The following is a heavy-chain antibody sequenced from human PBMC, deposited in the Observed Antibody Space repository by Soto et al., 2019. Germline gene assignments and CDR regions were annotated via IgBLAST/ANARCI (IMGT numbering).Heavy chain of an antibody. CDR3: ARGDTLTTYWNAFDI. Sequence: EGQLLESGGGLVQPGGSLRLSCAASGFTFTSYPMSWVRQAPGKGLEWVSGIGGSGGSRYYADSVKGRFTISRDNPKNTLSLQMNSLRVEDTAVYYCARGDTLTTYWNAFDIWGQGTVVTVSS. D-gene: IGHD4-17*01. CDR2: IGGSGGSR. V-gene: IGHV3-23*01. CDR1: GFTFTSYP. J-gene: IGHJ3*02.